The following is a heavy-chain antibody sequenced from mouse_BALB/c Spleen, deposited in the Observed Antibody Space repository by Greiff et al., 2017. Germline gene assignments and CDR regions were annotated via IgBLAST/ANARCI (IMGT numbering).Heavy chain of an antibody. CDR2: INPYNGDT. CDR1: GYSFTGYF. V-gene: IGHV1-37*01. J-gene: IGHJ2*01. D-gene: IGHD2-1*01. CDR3: GRRGNYGNYFDY. Sequence: VQLQQSGPELVKPGASVKISCKASGYSFTGYFMIWVKQSHGESLEWIGRINPYNGDTFYNQKFKGKATLTVDKSSSTAHMELLSLTSEDSAVYYCGRRGNYGNYFDYWGQGTTLTVSS.